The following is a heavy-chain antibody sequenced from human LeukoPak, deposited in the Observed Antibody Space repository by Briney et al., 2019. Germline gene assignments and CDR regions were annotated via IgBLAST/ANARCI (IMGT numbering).Heavy chain of an antibody. Sequence: SETLSLTRTVSGGSISSYYWSWIRQPPGKGLEWIGYIYYSGSTNYNPSLKSRVTISVDTSKNQFSLKLSSVTAADTAVYYCARVRYGSGSLDYWGQGTLVTVSS. CDR1: GGSISSYY. D-gene: IGHD3-10*01. CDR2: IYYSGST. V-gene: IGHV4-59*01. J-gene: IGHJ4*02. CDR3: ARVRYGSGSLDY.